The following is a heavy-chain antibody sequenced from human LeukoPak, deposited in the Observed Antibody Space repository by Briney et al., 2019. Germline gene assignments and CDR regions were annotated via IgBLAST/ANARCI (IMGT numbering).Heavy chain of an antibody. CDR3: ARLSLRAAFDY. V-gene: IGHV4-38-2*02. D-gene: IGHD3-10*01. CDR1: GYSISSGYY. J-gene: IGHJ4*02. Sequence: PSETLSLTCTVSGYSISSGYYWGWIRQPPGKGLEWIGEINHSGSTNYNPSLKSRDTISVDTSKNQFSLKLSSVTAADTAVYYCARLSLRAAFDYWGQGTLVTVSS. CDR2: INHSGST.